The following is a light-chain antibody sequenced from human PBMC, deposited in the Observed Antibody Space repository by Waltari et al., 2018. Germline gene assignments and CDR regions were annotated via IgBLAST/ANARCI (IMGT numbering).Light chain of an antibody. CDR3: MQALQTPWT. V-gene: IGKV2-28*01. J-gene: IGKJ1*01. CDR2: LVS. Sequence: DIVMHQSPLSLSVTHGEPASISCRSSQSLLHSSGNTFLDWYLQKPGQSPQLLIYLVSKRASGVPDRFSGSGSGTDFTLKISRVEAEDVGVYFCMQALQTPWTFGQGTKGEIK. CDR1: QSLLHSSGNTF.